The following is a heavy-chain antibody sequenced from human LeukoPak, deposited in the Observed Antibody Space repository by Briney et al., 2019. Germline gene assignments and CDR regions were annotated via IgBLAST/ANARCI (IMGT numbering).Heavy chain of an antibody. CDR1: GFTFSSYG. D-gene: IGHD6-13*01. CDR3: ARERIAAAGIFDY. J-gene: IGHJ4*02. V-gene: IGHV3-33*01. CDR2: IWYDGSNK. Sequence: GRSLRLSCAASGFTFSSYGMHWVRQAPGKGLEGVAVIWYDGSNKYYADSVKGRFTISRDNSKNTLYLQMNSLRAEDTAVYYCARERIAAAGIFDYWGQGTLVTVSS.